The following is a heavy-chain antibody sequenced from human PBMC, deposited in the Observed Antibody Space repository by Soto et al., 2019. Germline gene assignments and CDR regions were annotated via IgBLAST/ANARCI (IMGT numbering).Heavy chain of an antibody. CDR3: ARQDPIRRYYYYMDV. Sequence: PSETLSLTCAVYGGSFSGYYWSWIRQPPGKGLEWIGYIYYSGSTNYNPSLKSRVTISVDTSKNQFSLKLSSVTAADTAVYYCARQDPIRRYYYYMDVWGKGTTVTVSS. V-gene: IGHV4-59*08. CDR1: GGSFSGYY. D-gene: IGHD3-3*01. J-gene: IGHJ6*03. CDR2: IYYSGST.